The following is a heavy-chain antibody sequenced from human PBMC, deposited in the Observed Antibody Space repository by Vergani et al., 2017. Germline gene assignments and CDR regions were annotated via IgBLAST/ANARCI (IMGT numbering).Heavy chain of an antibody. CDR3: ARGGIAAAGTLDY. CDR2: VSTGTKSQ. D-gene: IGHD6-13*01. J-gene: IGHJ4*02. CDR1: GFDFSSYI. V-gene: IGHV3-48*01. Sequence: QLVESGGGWVQPGGSLRLSCVVSGFDFSSYIMNWVRQAPGKGLEWVSFVSTGTKSQSYAESVKGRFTISRDSAKNSLYLQMNSLRAEDTAVYYCARGGIAAAGTLDYWGQGTLVTASS.